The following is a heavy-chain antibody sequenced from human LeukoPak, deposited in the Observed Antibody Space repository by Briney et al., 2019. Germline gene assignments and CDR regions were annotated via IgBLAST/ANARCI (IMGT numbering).Heavy chain of an antibody. V-gene: IGHV4-34*01. CDR1: GGSFSGYY. CDR2: INHSGST. Sequence: SETLSLTCAVYGGSFSGYYWSWIRQPPGKGLEWIGEINHSGSTNYNPSLKSRVTISVDTSKNQFSLKLSSVTAADTAVYYCARTRPKYDAFDIWGQGTMVTVSS. CDR3: ARTRPKYDAFDI. J-gene: IGHJ3*02.